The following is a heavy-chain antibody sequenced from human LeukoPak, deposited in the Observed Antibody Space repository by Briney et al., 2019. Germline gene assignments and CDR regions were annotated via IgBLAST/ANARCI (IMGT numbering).Heavy chain of an antibody. J-gene: IGHJ4*02. CDR1: GFSISNYW. V-gene: IGHV3-7*04. CDR3: ARDGYSSGPGAD. CDR2: INQDGREK. D-gene: IGHD6-19*01. Sequence: GGSLRLSCAVSGFSISNYWMSWVRHIPGKGLEWVAHINQDGREKYYVDSVKSRCTISRENAKNSLYLQMNSLRAEDTAVYYCARDGYSSGPGADWGQGTLVTVSS.